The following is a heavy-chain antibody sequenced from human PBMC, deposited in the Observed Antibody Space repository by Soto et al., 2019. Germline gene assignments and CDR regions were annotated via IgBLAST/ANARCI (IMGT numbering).Heavy chain of an antibody. CDR3: ARVPVYSSGWLDY. Sequence: GGSLRLSYASSGLTFRSYSMKWVRQAPGKGLACVSYISSSSSTIYNADSVKGRFTISRDNAKNLLYLQMNSLRDEDTAVYYCARVPVYSSGWLDYWGQGTLVTVSS. D-gene: IGHD6-19*01. V-gene: IGHV3-48*02. J-gene: IGHJ4*02. CDR1: GLTFRSYS. CDR2: ISSSSSTI.